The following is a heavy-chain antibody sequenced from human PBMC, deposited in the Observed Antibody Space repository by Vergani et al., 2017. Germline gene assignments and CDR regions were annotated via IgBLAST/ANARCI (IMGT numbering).Heavy chain of an antibody. CDR2: ISAYNGNT. J-gene: IGHJ4*02. D-gene: IGHD3-22*01. Sequence: QVQLVQSGADVKKPGASVKVSCKASGYTFTSYGISWVRQAPGQGLEWMGWISAYNGNTNYAQKLQGRVTMTTDTSTSTAYMEVRSLRSDDTAVYYCARSDSSGYRHVGLGHYWGQGTLVTVSS. CDR1: GYTFTSYG. CDR3: ARSDSSGYRHVGLGHY. V-gene: IGHV1-18*01.